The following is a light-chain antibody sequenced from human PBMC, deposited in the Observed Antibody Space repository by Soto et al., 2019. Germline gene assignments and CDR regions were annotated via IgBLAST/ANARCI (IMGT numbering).Light chain of an antibody. CDR2: EVT. J-gene: IGLJ7*01. Sequence: QSALTQPASVSGSPGQSITISCTGTSGDIGSYNRVSWYQQHPGKAPKLIIYEVTDRPSGVSNRFSGSKSGNTASLTISGLQVEDEAEYYCSSYTYINTRACVFGTGTQLTVL. CDR1: SGDIGSYNR. CDR3: SSYTYINTRACV. V-gene: IGLV2-14*01.